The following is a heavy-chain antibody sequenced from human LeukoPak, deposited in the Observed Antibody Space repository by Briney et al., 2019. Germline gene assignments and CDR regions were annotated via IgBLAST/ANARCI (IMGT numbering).Heavy chain of an antibody. CDR3: AREGKGNDYGDYGAVGFDY. CDR2: IYYSGST. Sequence: SETLSLTCTVSGGSISSYYWSWIRQPPGKGLEWIGYIYYSGSTNYNPSLKSRVTISVDTSKNQFSLKLSSVTAADTAVYYCAREGKGNDYGDYGAVGFDYWGQGTLVTVSS. D-gene: IGHD4-17*01. V-gene: IGHV4-59*01. CDR1: GGSISSYY. J-gene: IGHJ4*02.